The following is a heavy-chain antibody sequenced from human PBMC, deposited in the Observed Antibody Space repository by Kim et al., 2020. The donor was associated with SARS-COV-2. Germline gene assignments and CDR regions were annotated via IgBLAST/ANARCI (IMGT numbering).Heavy chain of an antibody. CDR1: GASINTFY. J-gene: IGHJ6*01. Sequence: SETLSLTCSVSGASINTFYWSWLRQAPGKGLEWIGYVFQSGRTKYNPSLKSRVTISLDTTKNQVSLKLKSVTAADTAIYFCARDLVISGTDFYYFYGLDV. CDR3: ARDLVISGTDFYYFYGLDV. CDR2: VFQSGRT. D-gene: IGHD1-26*01. V-gene: IGHV4-59*13.